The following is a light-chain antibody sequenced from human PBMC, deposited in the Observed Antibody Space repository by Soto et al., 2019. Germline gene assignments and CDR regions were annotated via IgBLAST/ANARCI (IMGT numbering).Light chain of an antibody. CDR3: HQRYSTTQT. CDR2: AAS. Sequence: GDRGTITCRASQKIYSYLNWYQQKPGKAPRLLIYAASSLESGVPSRFSVSGSGTDFTLTISSLKQEDVATYHGHQRYSTTQTFGQGTKVDIK. J-gene: IGKJ1*01. V-gene: IGKV1-39*01. CDR1: QKIYSY.